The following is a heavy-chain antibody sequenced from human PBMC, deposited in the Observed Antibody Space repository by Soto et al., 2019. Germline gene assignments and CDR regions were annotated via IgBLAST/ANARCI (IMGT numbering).Heavy chain of an antibody. CDR1: GGTFSSYA. V-gene: IGHV1-69*13. Sequence: SVKVSCKASGGTFSSYAISWVRQAPGQGLEWMGGIIPIFGTANYAQKFQGRVTITADESTSTAYMELSSLRSEDTAVYYCARDASGYLGYYGMEVWGQGTTVTVSS. CDR2: IIPIFGTA. D-gene: IGHD3-22*01. CDR3: ARDASGYLGYYGMEV. J-gene: IGHJ6*02.